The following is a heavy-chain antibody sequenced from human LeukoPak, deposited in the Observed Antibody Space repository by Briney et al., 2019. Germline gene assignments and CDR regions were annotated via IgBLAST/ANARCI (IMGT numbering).Heavy chain of an antibody. J-gene: IGHJ4*02. D-gene: IGHD5-18*01. CDR2: IIPIFGTA. CDR3: ARSKRDTAMDYAEYYFDY. CDR1: GGTFSSYA. V-gene: IGHV1-69*13. Sequence: EASVNVSCKASGGTFSSYAISWVRQAPGQGLEWMGGIIPIFGTANYAQKFQGRVTITADESTSTAYMELSSLRSEDTAVYYCARSKRDTAMDYAEYYFDYWGQGTLVTVSS.